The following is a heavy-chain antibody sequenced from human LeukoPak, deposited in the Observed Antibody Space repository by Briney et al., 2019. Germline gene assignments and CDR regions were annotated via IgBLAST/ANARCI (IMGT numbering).Heavy chain of an antibody. Sequence: ASVKVSCKASGYTFTSYGISWVRQAPGQGLEWMGWISAYNGNTDYAQKLQGRVTMTTDTSTSTAYMELRSLRSDDTAVYYCARDDEIYYSNYGTHWGQGTLVTVSS. D-gene: IGHD4-11*01. J-gene: IGHJ4*02. CDR1: GYTFTSYG. CDR3: ARDDEIYYSNYGTH. CDR2: ISAYNGNT. V-gene: IGHV1-18*01.